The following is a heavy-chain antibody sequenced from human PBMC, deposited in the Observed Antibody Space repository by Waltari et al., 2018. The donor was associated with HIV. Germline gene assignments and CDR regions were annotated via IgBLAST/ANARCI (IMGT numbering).Heavy chain of an antibody. CDR1: GFTFSSYN. CDR3: ARTTHGIDF. Sequence: EVQLVESGGGLVQPGGSLRLSCVASGFTFSSYNMNWVLQAPGKGLEWVSYITSSGYTIYYADSVEGRFTVSRDNAKNSLYLQMNSLRAEDTAVYYCARTTHGIDFWGQGTLVTVSS. D-gene: IGHD1-1*01. V-gene: IGHV3-48*04. J-gene: IGHJ4*02. CDR2: ITSSGYTI.